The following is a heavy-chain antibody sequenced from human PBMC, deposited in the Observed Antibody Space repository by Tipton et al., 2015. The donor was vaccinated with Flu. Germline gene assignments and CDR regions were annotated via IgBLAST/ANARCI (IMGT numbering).Heavy chain of an antibody. J-gene: IGHJ4*02. V-gene: IGHV4-38-2*01. D-gene: IGHD3-10*02. Sequence: LRLSCSVSGYSIRSAYYWGWVRRPPGKGLEWIGTIYHSGTTYYNPSLKGRLTISVDTSKNQFSLRLSSVTAADTAVYYCARHTGDSVRGVIDYWGQGTLVTVSS. CDR1: GYSIRSAYY. CDR2: IYHSGTT. CDR3: ARHTGDSVRGVIDY.